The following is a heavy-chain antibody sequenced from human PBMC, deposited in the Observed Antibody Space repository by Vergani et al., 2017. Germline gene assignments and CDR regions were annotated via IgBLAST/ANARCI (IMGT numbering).Heavy chain of an antibody. CDR1: GGSISSGGYS. Sequence: QLQLQESGSGLVKPSQTLSLTCAVSGGSISSGGYSWSWIRQPPGKGLEWIGYIYHSGSTYYNPSIKSRVTISVDRSKNQFSLKLSSVTAADTAVYYCARAPRYCSSTSCPTGGWFDPWGQGTLVTVSS. J-gene: IGHJ5*02. CDR3: ARAPRYCSSTSCPTGGWFDP. V-gene: IGHV4-30-2*01. D-gene: IGHD2-2*01. CDR2: IYHSGST.